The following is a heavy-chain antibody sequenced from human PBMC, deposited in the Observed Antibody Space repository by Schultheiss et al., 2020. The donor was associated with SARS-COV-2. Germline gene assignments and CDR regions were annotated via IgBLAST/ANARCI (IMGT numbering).Heavy chain of an antibody. J-gene: IGHJ4*02. CDR2: IKQDGSEK. CDR1: GFTFSSYG. CDR3: ARGGGVYGDSFDY. Sequence: GGSLRLSCAASGFTFSSYGMHWVRQAPGKGLEWVANIKQDGSEKYYVDSVKGRFTISRDNAKNTLYLQMNSLRAEDTAVYYCARGGGVYGDSFDYWGQGTLVTVSS. D-gene: IGHD4-17*01. V-gene: IGHV3-7*01.